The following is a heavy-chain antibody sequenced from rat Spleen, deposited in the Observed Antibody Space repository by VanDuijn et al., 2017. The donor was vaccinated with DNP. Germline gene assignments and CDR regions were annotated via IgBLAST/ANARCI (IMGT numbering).Heavy chain of an antibody. Sequence: EVQLVESGGDLVQPGRSLKLSCVASGFTFIKYWMTWIRQVPTKGLEWVASISYGRGNTHYGDSVKGRFTISRDNAKNTLYLQMNSLRSEDTATYYCARHNDFGGGRWDYWGQGVIVTVSS. V-gene: IGHV5S13*01. CDR3: ARHNDFGGGRWDY. J-gene: IGHJ2*01. CDR1: GFTFIKYW. CDR2: ISYGRGNT. D-gene: IGHD4-3*01.